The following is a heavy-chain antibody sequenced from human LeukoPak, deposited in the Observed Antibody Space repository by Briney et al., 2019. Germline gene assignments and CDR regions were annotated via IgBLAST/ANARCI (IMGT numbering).Heavy chain of an antibody. CDR2: IKQDGSEK. V-gene: IGHV3-7*03. CDR1: GFTFSSYW. J-gene: IGHJ4*02. D-gene: IGHD3-9*01. CDR3: ANRNYYDILTGYQEG. Sequence: PGGSLRLSCAASGFTFSSYWMSWVRQAPGKGLEWVANIKQDGSEKYYVDSVKGRFTISRDNAKNSLYLQMNSLRAEDTAVYYCANRNYYDILTGYQEGWGQGTLVTVSS.